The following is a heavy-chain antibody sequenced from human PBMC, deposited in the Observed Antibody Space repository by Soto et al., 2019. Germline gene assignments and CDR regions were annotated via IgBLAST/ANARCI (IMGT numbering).Heavy chain of an antibody. CDR1: GYTFTGYY. CDR2: INPNSGGT. V-gene: IGHV1-2*04. D-gene: IGHD3-16*02. J-gene: IGHJ3*02. Sequence: ASVKVSCKASGYTFTGYYMHWVRQAPGQGLEWMGWINPNSGGTNYAQKFQGWVTMTRDTSISTAYMELNRLKTEDTAVYYCAKSGLLIVPTPEAFDIWGQGTTVTVSS. CDR3: AKSGLLIVPTPEAFDI.